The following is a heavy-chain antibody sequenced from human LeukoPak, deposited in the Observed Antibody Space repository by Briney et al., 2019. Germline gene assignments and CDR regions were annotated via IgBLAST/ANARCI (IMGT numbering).Heavy chain of an antibody. D-gene: IGHD5/OR15-5a*01. CDR1: GFTVSSNY. Sequence: PGGSLRLSCAASGFTVSSNYMSWVRQAPGKGLEWVSVIYSGGSTYYADSVKGRFTISRDNSKNTLYLQMNSLRAEDTAVYYCAKLLASTEYYFDYWGQGTLLTVSS. V-gene: IGHV3-53*01. J-gene: IGHJ4*02. CDR2: IYSGGST. CDR3: AKLLASTEYYFDY.